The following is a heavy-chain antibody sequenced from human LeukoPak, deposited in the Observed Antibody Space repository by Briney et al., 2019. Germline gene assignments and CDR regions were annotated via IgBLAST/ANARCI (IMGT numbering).Heavy chain of an antibody. CDR3: AKAGDILTGYYIPVHFDY. D-gene: IGHD3-9*01. CDR2: IRSDGSDK. V-gene: IGHV3-30*02. Sequence: PGGSLRLSCAASGFTFSSYGMNWVRQAPGKGLEWVASIRSDGSDKKYADSVKGQFTISRDNAKNSLYLQMNSLRAEDTALYYCAKAGDILTGYYIPVHFDYWGQGTLVTVSS. J-gene: IGHJ4*02. CDR1: GFTFSSYG.